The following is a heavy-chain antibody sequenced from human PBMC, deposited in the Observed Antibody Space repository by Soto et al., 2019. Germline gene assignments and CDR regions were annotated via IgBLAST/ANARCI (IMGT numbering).Heavy chain of an antibody. J-gene: IGHJ4*02. D-gene: IGHD3-10*01. CDR2: VYHSGST. CDR3: ARDSAGSIDY. CDR1: GGTIRSINW. Sequence: VPKCLTNGVSGGTIRSINWRRCVRQPPGKGLEWIGEVYHSGSTNYNPSLRSRATISVDKSKNQFSLKLSSVTAADTAVYYCARDSAGSIDYWGQGTLVTVSS. V-gene: IGHV4-4*02.